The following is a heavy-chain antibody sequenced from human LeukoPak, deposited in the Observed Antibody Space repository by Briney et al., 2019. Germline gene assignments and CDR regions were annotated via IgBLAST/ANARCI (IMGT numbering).Heavy chain of an antibody. D-gene: IGHD3-3*01. CDR1: GFTFSSYS. CDR3: SRSEYCDFWSGLDY. CDR2: ISSSSSYI. V-gene: IGHV3-21*01. Sequence: GGSLRLSCAASGFTFSSYSMNWVRQAPGKGLDWVSSISSSSSYIYYADSVNGRLTISIDNAMNSLYVQINNHRAEDTAGSYLSRSEYCDFWSGLDYWGQGTLVTVSS. J-gene: IGHJ4*02.